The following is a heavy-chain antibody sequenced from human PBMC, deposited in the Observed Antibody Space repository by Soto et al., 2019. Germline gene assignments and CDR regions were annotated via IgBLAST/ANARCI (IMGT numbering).Heavy chain of an antibody. Sequence: QVQLVQSGAEVKKPGASVKVSCKASGYTFTGYYMHWVRQAPGQGLEWMGWINPSGGSTSYAQKFQGRVTMTRDTSTSTVYMELSSLRSEDTAVYYCARDLSSGSSWYGYYYYGMDVWGQGTTVTVSS. V-gene: IGHV1-46*01. J-gene: IGHJ6*02. CDR2: INPSGGST. D-gene: IGHD6-13*01. CDR3: ARDLSSGSSWYGYYYYGMDV. CDR1: GYTFTGYY.